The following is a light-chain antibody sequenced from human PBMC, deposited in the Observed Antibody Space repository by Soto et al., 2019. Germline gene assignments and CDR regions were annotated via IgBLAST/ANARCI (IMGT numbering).Light chain of an antibody. Sequence: EIVLTQSPDTLSLSSGERATLSCRASQRISNYYLAWYHQKPGQAPRLLIYGASSRATGVPDRFSGSGSGTDFTLTICRLEPEDFAVYYCQQYGSSPLTFGGGTKVDIK. CDR1: QRISNYY. J-gene: IGKJ4*01. CDR2: GAS. CDR3: QQYGSSPLT. V-gene: IGKV3-20*01.